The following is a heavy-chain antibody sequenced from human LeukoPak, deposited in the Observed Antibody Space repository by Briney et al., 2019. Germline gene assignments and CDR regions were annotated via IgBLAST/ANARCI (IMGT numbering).Heavy chain of an antibody. Sequence: GGSLRLSCAASGFTLRSYWMHWVRQAPGKGLLWVALSKTDGSSATYADSVKGRITISRDNAKNTVYLQMNSLSAEDTAVYYCARDLSGNSYGLGYWGQGTLVTVSS. J-gene: IGHJ4*02. CDR1: GFTLRSYW. V-gene: IGHV3-74*03. D-gene: IGHD5-18*01. CDR3: ARDLSGNSYGLGY. CDR2: SKTDGSSA.